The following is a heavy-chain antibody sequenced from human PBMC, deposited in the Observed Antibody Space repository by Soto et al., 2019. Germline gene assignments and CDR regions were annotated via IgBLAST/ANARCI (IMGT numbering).Heavy chain of an antibody. D-gene: IGHD6-19*01. CDR3: AREGLILLLDY. J-gene: IGHJ4*02. CDR1: GFTFSSYG. V-gene: IGHV3-33*01. CDR2: IWYDGSNK. Sequence: QVQLVESGGGVVQPGRSLRLSCAASGFTFSSYGMHWVRQAPGKGLEWVAVIWYDGSNKYYADSVKGRFTISRDNSKNTLYLQMNSLRVEDTAVYYCAREGLILLLDYWGQGTLVTVSS.